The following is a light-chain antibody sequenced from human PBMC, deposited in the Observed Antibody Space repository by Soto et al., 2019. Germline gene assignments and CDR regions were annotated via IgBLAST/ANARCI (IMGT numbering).Light chain of an antibody. V-gene: IGLV2-23*03. CDR1: SSDVGSYNL. J-gene: IGLJ1*01. Sequence: QSALTQPASVSGSPGQSITISCTGTSSDVGSYNLVSWYQQHPGKAPKLMIYEGSKRPSGVSNRFSGSKSGNTASRTISGLQAEDEADYYCCSYAGSSTFHVFGTGTKLTVL. CDR3: CSYAGSSTFHV. CDR2: EGS.